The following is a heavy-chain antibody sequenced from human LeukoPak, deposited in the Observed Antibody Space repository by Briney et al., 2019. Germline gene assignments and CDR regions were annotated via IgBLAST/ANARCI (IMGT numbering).Heavy chain of an antibody. CDR1: GFTFNNYG. Sequence: PGGSLRLSCAASGFTFNNYGMNWVRQAPGKGLEWVSYISTRGDSTYYGDSVKGRFTVSRDNAKNSLYLQLNSLRAEDTAVYYCATDYKFYSDNWGQGTLVTVSS. CDR2: ISTRGDST. V-gene: IGHV3-21*01. CDR3: ATDYKFYSDN. D-gene: IGHD5-24*01. J-gene: IGHJ4*02.